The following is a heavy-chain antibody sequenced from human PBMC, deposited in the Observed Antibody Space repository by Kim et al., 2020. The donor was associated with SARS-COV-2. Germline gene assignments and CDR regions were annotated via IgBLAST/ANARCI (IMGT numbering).Heavy chain of an antibody. V-gene: IGHV4-30-2*04. Sequence: TYYNPSLKSRISLSVTTSKNQFSLKLSSVTAADTAKYYCARDAPVLRYFEAWGQGTMVTVSS. D-gene: IGHD3-9*01. CDR2: T. J-gene: IGHJ3*01. CDR3: ARDAPVLRYFEA.